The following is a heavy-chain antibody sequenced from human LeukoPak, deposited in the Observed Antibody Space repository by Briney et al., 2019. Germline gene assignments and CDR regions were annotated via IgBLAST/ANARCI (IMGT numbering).Heavy chain of an antibody. D-gene: IGHD6-13*01. CDR2: VNYAVNT. Sequence: SGTLSLTYTVSGASISSSTYYWGWIRQSPGKGLEWIGSVNYAVNTYYNPSLKSRVTISADTSKNQFSLKMNFVTAADTALYYCARHLGPYSASYLDYWGQGSLVTVSS. J-gene: IGHJ4*02. CDR3: ARHLGPYSASYLDY. CDR1: GASISSSTYY. V-gene: IGHV4-39*01.